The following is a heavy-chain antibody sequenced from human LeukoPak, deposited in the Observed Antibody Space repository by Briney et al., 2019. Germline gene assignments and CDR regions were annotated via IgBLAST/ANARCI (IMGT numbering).Heavy chain of an antibody. D-gene: IGHD3-3*01. CDR1: GFTFSSYS. J-gene: IGHJ4*02. CDR3: ARTRSGFYFDY. V-gene: IGHV3-48*01. CDR2: ISTSSNSI. Sequence: PGGSLRLSCAASGFTFSSYSMSWVRQAPGKGLEWVSYISTSSNSIYYADSVKGRFTISRDNGKNSLYLQMNSLRTEDTAVYYCARTRSGFYFDYWGQGTLVDVSS.